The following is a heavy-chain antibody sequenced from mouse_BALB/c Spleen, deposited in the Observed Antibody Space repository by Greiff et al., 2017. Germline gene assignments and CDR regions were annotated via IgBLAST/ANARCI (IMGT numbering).Heavy chain of an antibody. V-gene: IGHV5-17*02. J-gene: IGHJ1*01. Sequence: VQLKESGGGLVQPGGSRKLSCAASGFTFSSFGMHWVRQAPEKGLEWVAYISSGSSTIYYADTVKGRFTISRDNPKNTLFLQMTSLRSEDTAMYYCARFGSSYWYFDVWGAGTTVTVSS. CDR1: GFTFSSFG. CDR2: ISSGSSTI. CDR3: ARFGSSYWYFDV. D-gene: IGHD1-1*01.